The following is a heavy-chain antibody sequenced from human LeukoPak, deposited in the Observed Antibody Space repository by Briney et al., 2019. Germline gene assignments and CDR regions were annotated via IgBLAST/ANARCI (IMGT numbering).Heavy chain of an antibody. CDR2: ISSGSDYI. D-gene: IGHD2-15*01. Sequence: GGSLRLSCAASGFTFSLYIMNWVRQAPGKRLEWVSSISSGSDYIFYGDSLKGGFSISRDNAKNSLYLQMNSLRAEDTAVYYCARGGRRFDSWGQGTLVSVSS. CDR3: ARGGRRFDS. V-gene: IGHV3-21*01. J-gene: IGHJ5*01. CDR1: GFTFSLYI.